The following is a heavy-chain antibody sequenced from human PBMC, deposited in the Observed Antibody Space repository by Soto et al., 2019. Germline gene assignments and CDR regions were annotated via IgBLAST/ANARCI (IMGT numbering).Heavy chain of an antibody. V-gene: IGHV4-34*01. CDR1: GGSFSGYY. Sequence: QVQLQQWGAGLLKPSETLSLTCAVYGGSFSGYYWSWIRQPPGKGLEWIGEINHSGSTNYNPSLKSRVTITVDTSKNQFPLKLSSVTAADTAVYYCAIDPTDYYDSSGYADYWGQGTLVTVAS. CDR3: AIDPTDYYDSSGYADY. CDR2: INHSGST. J-gene: IGHJ4*02. D-gene: IGHD3-22*01.